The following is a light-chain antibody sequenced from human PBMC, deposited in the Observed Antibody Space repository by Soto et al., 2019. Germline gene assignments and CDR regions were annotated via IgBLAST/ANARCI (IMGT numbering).Light chain of an antibody. Sequence: ESVLTQSPGTLTLSPGERATLDXRASQSVTKSFLTWYQPQPGXAPRLXXVCXSSRATGSPDRLSGSGSATDFTLTISRLDPEDFAVYYCQQYGSARRTFGGGTKVDIK. J-gene: IGKJ4*02. V-gene: IGKV3-20*01. CDR2: CXS. CDR1: QSVTKSF. CDR3: QQYGSARRT.